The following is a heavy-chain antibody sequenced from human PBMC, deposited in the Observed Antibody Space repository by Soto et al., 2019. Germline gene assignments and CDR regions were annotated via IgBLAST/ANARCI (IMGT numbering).Heavy chain of an antibody. Sequence: PGGSLRLSCAASGFTFSSYNMNWVRQAPGKGLEWVSYISSSSSTIYYADSVKGRFTISRDNAKNSLYLQMNNLKIEDTAVYYCATMAVTPPPPGGQGTLVTVSS. J-gene: IGHJ4*02. D-gene: IGHD4-4*01. CDR2: ISSSSSTI. V-gene: IGHV3-48*01. CDR3: ATMAVTPPPP. CDR1: GFTFSSYN.